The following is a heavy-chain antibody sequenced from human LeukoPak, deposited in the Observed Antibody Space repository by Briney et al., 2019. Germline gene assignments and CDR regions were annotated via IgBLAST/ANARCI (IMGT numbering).Heavy chain of an antibody. V-gene: IGHV3-7*01. J-gene: IGHJ4*02. CDR1: GFTFSNYW. Sequence: GGSLRLSCVASGFTFSNYWMSWVRQAPGKGLEWVANIAQDGGEKYYVDSVKGRFTISKDNAQDSLYLQMNSLRAEDTGVYYCAREDHAVYNYWGQGTLLTVSS. D-gene: IGHD2-8*01. CDR3: AREDHAVYNY. CDR2: IAQDGGEK.